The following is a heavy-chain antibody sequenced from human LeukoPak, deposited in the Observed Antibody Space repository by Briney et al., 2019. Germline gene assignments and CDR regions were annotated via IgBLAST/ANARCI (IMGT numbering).Heavy chain of an antibody. J-gene: IGHJ4*02. CDR2: IYYSGST. CDR3: ARGSGYDGFDY. Sequence: SETLSLTCTVSGGSISSGDYYWSWIRQPPGKGLEWIGYIYYSGSTYYNPSLKSRVTISVGTSKNQFSLKLSSVTAADTAVYYCARGSGYDGFDYWGQGTLVTVSS. V-gene: IGHV4-30-4*08. CDR1: GGSISSGDYY. D-gene: IGHD5-12*01.